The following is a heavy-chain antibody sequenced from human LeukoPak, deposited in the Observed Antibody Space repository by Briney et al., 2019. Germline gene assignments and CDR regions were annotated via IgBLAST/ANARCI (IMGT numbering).Heavy chain of an antibody. CDR2: ISSSSSYI. CDR3: AKDGIVLMVYAIRFRREDYFDY. V-gene: IGHV3-21*01. CDR1: GFTLSSYN. Sequence: RSGGSLRLSCVASGFTLSSYNMNWVRQAPGKGLEWVSSISSSSSYIYHADSVKGRFTISRDNAKNSLYLQMNSLRAEDTAVYYCAKDGIVLMVYAIRFRREDYFDYWGQGTLVTVSS. J-gene: IGHJ4*02. D-gene: IGHD2-8*01.